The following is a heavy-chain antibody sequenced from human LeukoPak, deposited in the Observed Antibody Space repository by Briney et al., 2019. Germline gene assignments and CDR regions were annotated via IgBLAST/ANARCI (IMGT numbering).Heavy chain of an antibody. V-gene: IGHV3-7*05. Sequence: GGSLRLSCAASGFTFSSYWMSWVRQAPGKGLEWVANVKPDGSDKYYVDSVKGRFTVSRDNAKNSLFLQMNSLRAEDTAVYYCASQTSAKAFDFWGQGTLVTVSS. J-gene: IGHJ4*02. CDR2: VKPDGSDK. CDR3: ASQTSAKAFDF. CDR1: GFTFSSYW. D-gene: IGHD2-2*01.